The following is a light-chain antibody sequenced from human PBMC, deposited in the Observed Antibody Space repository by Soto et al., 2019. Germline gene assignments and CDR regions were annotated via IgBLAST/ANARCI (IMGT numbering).Light chain of an antibody. Sequence: ALTQPASVSASPGQSISIPCTGTSSDVGGYNLVSWFQQHPAKVPKLLIYEGTKRPSGLSDRFSGSKSGTTASLTISGLQAEDEAHYYCYSFAGENLYVFGTGTKSPS. V-gene: IGLV2-23*01. CDR2: EGT. CDR1: SSDVGGYNL. CDR3: YSFAGENLYV. J-gene: IGLJ1*01.